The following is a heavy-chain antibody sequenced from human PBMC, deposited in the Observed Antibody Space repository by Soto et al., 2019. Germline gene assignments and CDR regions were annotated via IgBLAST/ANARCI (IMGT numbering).Heavy chain of an antibody. J-gene: IGHJ4*02. V-gene: IGHV4-59*01. D-gene: IGHD3-22*01. CDR2: IYYSGST. CDR1: GGSISSYY. Sequence: PSETLSLTCTVSGGSISSYYWSWIRQPPGKGLEWIGYIYYSGSTNYNPSLKSRVTISVDTSKNQFSLKLSSVTAADTAVYYCARNSHYYDSSGYYWLDYWGQGTLVTVSS. CDR3: ARNSHYYDSSGYYWLDY.